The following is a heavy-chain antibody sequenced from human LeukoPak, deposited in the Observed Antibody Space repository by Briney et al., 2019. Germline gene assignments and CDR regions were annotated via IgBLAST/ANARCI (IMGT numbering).Heavy chain of an antibody. CDR1: GGSVSSSNYY. Sequence: SETLSLTCTVSGGSVSSSNYYWGWIRQPPGKGLEWIGSIYYSGSTYYNPSLKSRVTISVDTSKNYFSLKLGSVTAADTAVYYCARYSYGGEDWFDPWGQGTLVTVSS. D-gene: IGHD5-18*01. V-gene: IGHV4-39*02. J-gene: IGHJ5*02. CDR2: IYYSGST. CDR3: ARYSYGGEDWFDP.